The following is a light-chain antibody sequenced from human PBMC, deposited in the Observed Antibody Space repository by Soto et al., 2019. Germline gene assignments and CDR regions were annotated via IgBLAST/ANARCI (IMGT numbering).Light chain of an antibody. J-gene: IGKJ1*01. V-gene: IGKV1-5*03. CDR2: KAS. Sequence: DIQMTQFPSTLSASGGDRVTITCRASQNINTWLAWYQQKPGKAPNLLIYKASNLESGVPSRFSGSGSGAEFTLTISSLQPDDFGTFYCQQYNSYSWTFGQGTKV. CDR3: QQYNSYSWT. CDR1: QNINTW.